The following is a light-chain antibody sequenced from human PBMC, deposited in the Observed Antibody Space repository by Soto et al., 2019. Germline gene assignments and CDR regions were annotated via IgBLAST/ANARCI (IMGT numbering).Light chain of an antibody. CDR1: QAINKW. CDR2: AAS. CDR3: QQANTFPYP. V-gene: IGKV1-12*01. J-gene: IGKJ3*01. Sequence: DVEMTQSPSSVSASVGDRITITCRASQAINKWLAWYQQKPGKAPKLLIYAASNLQSGVPSRFSGSGSGTDFPLNISSLQPEDSATYYCQQANTFPYPFGPGTKVEIK.